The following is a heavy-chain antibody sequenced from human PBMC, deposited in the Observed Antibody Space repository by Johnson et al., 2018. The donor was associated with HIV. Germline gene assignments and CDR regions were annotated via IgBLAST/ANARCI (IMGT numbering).Heavy chain of an antibody. Sequence: VQLVESGGGLVKPGGSLRLSCAASGFTFSNAWMSWVRQAPGKGLEWVGRIKSKTDVGTTDYAAPVNGRFTISRDDSKNTLYLQMNSLKTEDTAVYYCTTISQWLVPGTFDIWGQGTMVTVSS. CDR1: GFTFSNAW. D-gene: IGHD6-19*01. J-gene: IGHJ3*02. V-gene: IGHV3-15*01. CDR3: TTISQWLVPGTFDI. CDR2: IKSKTDVGTT.